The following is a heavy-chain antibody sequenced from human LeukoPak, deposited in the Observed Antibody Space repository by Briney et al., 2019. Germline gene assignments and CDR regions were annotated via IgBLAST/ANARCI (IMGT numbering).Heavy chain of an antibody. D-gene: IGHD1-14*01. V-gene: IGHV3-48*04. J-gene: IGHJ6*03. CDR3: ARSPAGANYYLDV. Sequence: PGGSLRLSCAASGFTFSSYWMHWVRQAPGKGLEWVSYISSSGSTMYYADSVKGRFTISRDNAKNSLSLQMNSLRAEDTAVYYCARSPAGANYYLDVWGKGTTVTISS. CDR2: ISSSGSTM. CDR1: GFTFSSYW.